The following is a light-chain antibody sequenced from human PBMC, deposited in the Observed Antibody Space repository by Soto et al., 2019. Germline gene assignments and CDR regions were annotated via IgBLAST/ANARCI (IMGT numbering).Light chain of an antibody. CDR3: QQYGISPWT. Sequence: EIVLTQSPDTLSLSPGERATLSCRASESISSTYLAWYQQTPGQAPRLLIFGASSRATGIPDRFSGSGSGTDFTLTISRLEPEDFAVYYCQQYGISPWTFGQGTKVEI. J-gene: IGKJ1*01. V-gene: IGKV3-20*01. CDR1: ESISSTY. CDR2: GAS.